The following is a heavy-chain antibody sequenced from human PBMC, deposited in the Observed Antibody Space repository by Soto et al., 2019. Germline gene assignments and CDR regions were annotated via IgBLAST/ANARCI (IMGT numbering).Heavy chain of an antibody. V-gene: IGHV1-3*01. CDR1: GYTFTSYE. Sequence: ASVKVSCKASGYTFTSYEMHWVRQAPGQRLEWMGWINAGNGNTKYSQKFQGRVTITRDTSASTAYMELSSLRSEDTAVYYCARDNYDFWSGYPRMDYYYGMDVWGQGTTVTVSS. CDR3: ARDNYDFWSGYPRMDYYYGMDV. D-gene: IGHD3-3*01. CDR2: INAGNGNT. J-gene: IGHJ6*02.